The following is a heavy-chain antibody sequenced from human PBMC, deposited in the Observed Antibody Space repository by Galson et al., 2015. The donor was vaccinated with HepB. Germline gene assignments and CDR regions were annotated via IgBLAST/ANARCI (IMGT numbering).Heavy chain of an antibody. Sequence: SLRLSCAASGFTFSSYAMHWVRQAPGKGLKWVAVISYDGSNKYYADSVKGRFTISRDNSKNTLYLQMNSLRAEDTAVYYCARSGRPNTMTPFYYFDYWGQETLVTGSS. V-gene: IGHV3-30*04. J-gene: IGHJ4*02. CDR2: ISYDGSNK. D-gene: IGHD3-22*01. CDR3: ARSGRPNTMTPFYYFDY. CDR1: GFTFSSYA.